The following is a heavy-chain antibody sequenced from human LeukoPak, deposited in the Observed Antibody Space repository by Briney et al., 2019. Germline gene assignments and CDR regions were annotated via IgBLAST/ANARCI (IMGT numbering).Heavy chain of an antibody. D-gene: IGHD4-17*01. Sequence: GGSLRLSCAASGFTFSSYEMNWVRQAPGKGLEWVSYISSSGSTINYADSVKGRFTIYRDNAKNSLYLQMNSLRAEDTAVYYCARDNGDSRFDYWGQGTLVTV. J-gene: IGHJ4*02. CDR1: GFTFSSYE. CDR3: ARDNGDSRFDY. CDR2: ISSSGSTI. V-gene: IGHV3-48*03.